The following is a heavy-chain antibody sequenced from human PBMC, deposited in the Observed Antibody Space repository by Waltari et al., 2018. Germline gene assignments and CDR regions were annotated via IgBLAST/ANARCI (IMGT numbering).Heavy chain of an antibody. CDR2: ISSSGSTI. J-gene: IGHJ4*02. CDR3: AREGSGWYSGADY. CDR1: GFTFSSYE. D-gene: IGHD6-19*01. V-gene: IGHV3-48*03. Sequence: EVQLVESGGGLVQPGGSLRLSCAASGFTFSSYELNWVRQAPGKGLEWVSYISSSGSTIYYADSVKGRFTISRDNAKNSLYLQMNSLRAEDTAVYYCAREGSGWYSGADYWGQGTLVTVSS.